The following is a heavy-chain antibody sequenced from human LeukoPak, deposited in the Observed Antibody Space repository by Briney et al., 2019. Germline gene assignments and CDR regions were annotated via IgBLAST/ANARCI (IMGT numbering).Heavy chain of an antibody. CDR1: GGSISSGGYS. V-gene: IGHV4-30-2*01. D-gene: IGHD3-22*01. CDR3: ARGQWLTH. CDR2: IYHSGST. J-gene: IGHJ4*02. Sequence: SETLSLTCAVSGGSISSGGYSWSWIRQPPGKGLEWIGYIYHSGSTYYNPSLKSRVTISVDRSKNQFSLKLSPVTAADTAVYYCARGQWLTHWGQGTLVTVSS.